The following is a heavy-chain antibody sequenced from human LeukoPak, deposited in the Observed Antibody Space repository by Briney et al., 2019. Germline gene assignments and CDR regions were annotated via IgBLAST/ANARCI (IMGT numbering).Heavy chain of an antibody. Sequence: SETLSLTCTVSGRSISGYYWSWIRQPPGKGLEWVGYVYYSWSANYNPCRDRRVTISVDTSKNQFSLKLSAVTAAVKAVYYCARYCGSGSCFSFEYWGQGTLVTVSS. J-gene: IGHJ4*02. V-gene: IGHV4-59*08. CDR1: GRSISGYY. D-gene: IGHD2-15*01. CDR2: VYYSWSA. CDR3: ARYCGSGSCFSFEY.